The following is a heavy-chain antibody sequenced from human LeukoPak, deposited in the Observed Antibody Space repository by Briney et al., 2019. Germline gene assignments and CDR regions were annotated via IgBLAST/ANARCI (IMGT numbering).Heavy chain of an antibody. J-gene: IGHJ3*02. Sequence: GGSLRLSCAASGFTFSSYAMHWVRQAPGKGLEWVAVISYDGSNKYYADSVKGRFTISRDNSKNTLYLQTNSLRAEDTAVYYCAGQDYGDYAPGSFDIWGLGTMVTVSS. CDR2: ISYDGSNK. V-gene: IGHV3-30*04. CDR1: GFTFSSYA. CDR3: AGQDYGDYAPGSFDI. D-gene: IGHD4-17*01.